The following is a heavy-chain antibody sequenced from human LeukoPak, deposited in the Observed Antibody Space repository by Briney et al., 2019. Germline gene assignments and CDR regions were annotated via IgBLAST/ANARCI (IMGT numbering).Heavy chain of an antibody. CDR3: ARVSDRAAIADALDY. Sequence: SETLSLTCTVSGGSISSYYWSWIRQPPGKGLEWIGYIYYSGSTNYNPSLKSRVTISVDTSKNQFSLKLSSVTAADTAVYYCARVSDRAAIADALDYWGQGTPVTVSS. CDR2: IYYSGST. CDR1: GGSISSYY. J-gene: IGHJ4*02. D-gene: IGHD2-2*01. V-gene: IGHV4-59*01.